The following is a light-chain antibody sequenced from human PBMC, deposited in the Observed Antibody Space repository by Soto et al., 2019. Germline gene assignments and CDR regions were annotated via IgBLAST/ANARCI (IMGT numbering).Light chain of an antibody. CDR2: EVS. Sequence: QSVLTQPASVSGSLGQSITISCTGTSTDFGGQNYVSWYQQHPGRAPKLILYEVSNRPSGISNRFSGSKSGNTASLTISGLQSEYEADYYCSSYTDVVTLEVFGPGTKVTVL. CDR3: SSYTDVVTLEV. CDR1: STDFGGQNY. J-gene: IGLJ1*01. V-gene: IGLV2-14*01.